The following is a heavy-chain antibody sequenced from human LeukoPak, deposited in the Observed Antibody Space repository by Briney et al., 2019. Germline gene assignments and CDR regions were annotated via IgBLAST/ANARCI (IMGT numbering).Heavy chain of an antibody. Sequence: GRSLRLSCAASGFTFSSYAMHWVRQAPGKGLEWVAVISYVGSNKYYADSVKGRFTISRDNSKNTLYLQMNSLRAEDTAVYYCARAICSGGSCYLYDYWGQGTLVTVSS. CDR3: ARAICSGGSCYLYDY. CDR1: GFTFSSYA. CDR2: ISYVGSNK. V-gene: IGHV3-30-3*01. J-gene: IGHJ4*02. D-gene: IGHD2-15*01.